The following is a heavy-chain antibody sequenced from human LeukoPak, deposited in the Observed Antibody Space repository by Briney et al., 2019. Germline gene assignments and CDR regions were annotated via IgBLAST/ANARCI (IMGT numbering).Heavy chain of an antibody. D-gene: IGHD3-22*01. CDR3: AKVDYYDGSGYYYDAFDI. Sequence: PGGSLRLSCAASGFTFSSYAMRWVRQAPGQGLEWVSGIRGSGGSAYYADSVKGRFTISRDNSKNTLYLQVNSLRAEDTAVYYCAKVDYYDGSGYYYDAFDIWGQGAMVTVSS. CDR2: IRGSGGSA. J-gene: IGHJ3*02. V-gene: IGHV3-23*01. CDR1: GFTFSSYA.